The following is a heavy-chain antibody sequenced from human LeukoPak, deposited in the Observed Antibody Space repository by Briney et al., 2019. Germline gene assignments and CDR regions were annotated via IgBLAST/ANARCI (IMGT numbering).Heavy chain of an antibody. V-gene: IGHV3-30*04. CDR3: ARSGITMVRAKDY. J-gene: IGHJ4*01. CDR2: ISYDGSNK. CDR1: GFTFSSYA. Sequence: GGSLRLSCAASGFTFSSYAMHWVRQAPGKGLEWVAVISYDGSNKYYADSVKGRFTISRDNSKNTLYLQMNSLRAEETAVYYCARSGITMVRAKDYWGQGTLVTVSS. D-gene: IGHD3-10*01.